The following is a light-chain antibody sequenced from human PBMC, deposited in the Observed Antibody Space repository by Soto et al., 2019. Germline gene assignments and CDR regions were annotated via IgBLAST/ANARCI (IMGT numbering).Light chain of an antibody. CDR1: QSINRW. CDR2: YTS. V-gene: IGKV1-5*01. J-gene: IGKJ1*01. Sequence: IHMTQSPSTLSASVGDRVTITCRASQSINRWLAWYQQRPGKAPRLLIYYTSTLESGVPSRFSGSESGTEFTLTISGLQPDDFATYYCQQYNSWWTFGQGTKV. CDR3: QQYNSWWT.